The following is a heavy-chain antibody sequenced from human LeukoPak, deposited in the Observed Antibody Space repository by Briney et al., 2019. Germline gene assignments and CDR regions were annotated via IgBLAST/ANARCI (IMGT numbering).Heavy chain of an antibody. CDR3: AELGITMIGGV. J-gene: IGHJ4*02. CDR1: GFTFSSYE. D-gene: IGHD3-10*02. Sequence: GGSLRLSCAASGFTFSSYEMNWVRQAPGKGLEWVSYISSSGSTIYYADSVKGRFTISRDNAKNSLYLQMNSLRAEDTAVYYCAELGITMIGGVWGQGTLVTVSS. CDR2: ISSSGSTI. V-gene: IGHV3-48*03.